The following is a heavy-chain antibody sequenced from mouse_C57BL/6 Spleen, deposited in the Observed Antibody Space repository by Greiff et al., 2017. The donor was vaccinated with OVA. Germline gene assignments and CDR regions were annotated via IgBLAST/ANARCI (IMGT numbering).Heavy chain of an antibody. CDR3: ARHGQLRLRGFAD. CDR1: GFTFSSYG. J-gene: IGHJ3*01. Sequence: EVKLVESGGDLVKPGGSLKLSCAASGFTFSSYGMSWVRQTPDKRLEWVATISSGGSYTYYPDSVKGRFTISRDNAKNTLYLQMSSLKSEDTAMYYCARHGQLRLRGFADWGQGTLVTVSA. D-gene: IGHD3-2*02. CDR2: ISSGGSYT. V-gene: IGHV5-6*01.